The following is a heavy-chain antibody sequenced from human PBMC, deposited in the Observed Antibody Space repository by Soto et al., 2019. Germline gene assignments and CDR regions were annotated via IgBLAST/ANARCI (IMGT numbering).Heavy chain of an antibody. CDR1: GGSISSGNYY. CDR2: TDPRGGT. Sequence: QVQLQESGPGLVKPSQTLSLTCTFSGGSISSGNYYWNCIRQNPANAVVWIGYTDPRGGTKYNPSRKKRVTISVDTSKHQISLKLSSLSAADTAGYYWARAESVGHPVLPDYWRQGTLVTVPT. CDR3: ARAESVGHPVLPDY. J-gene: IGHJ4*02. V-gene: IGHV4-31*03.